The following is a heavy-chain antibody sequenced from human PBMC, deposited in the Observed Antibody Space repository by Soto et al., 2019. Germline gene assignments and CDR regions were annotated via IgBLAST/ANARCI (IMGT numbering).Heavy chain of an antibody. CDR2: IHYNGRT. V-gene: IGHV4-59*02. CDR1: GVSVSDYR. Sequence: SETLSLTCSVSGVSVSDYRWTWIRLPPKKEIQWIGFIHYNGRTDSSTSLKSRVTISLDMSKNHVSLILKSVNIADSAIYYCVSGYFDSRGYCNALDYWGQGTQVTVSS. J-gene: IGHJ4*02. CDR3: VSGYFDSRGYCNALDY. D-gene: IGHD3-22*01.